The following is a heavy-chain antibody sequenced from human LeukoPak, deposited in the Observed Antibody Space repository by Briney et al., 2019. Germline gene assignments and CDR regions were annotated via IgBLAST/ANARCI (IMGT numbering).Heavy chain of an antibody. J-gene: IGHJ4*02. CDR3: ARWRYDFWSGYFHFDY. CDR1: GHTFTSYG. CDR2: ISAYNGNT. V-gene: IGHV1-18*01. D-gene: IGHD3-3*01. Sequence: GASVKVSCKASGHTFTSYGISWVRRAPGQGLEWMGWISAYNGNTNYAQKLQGRVTMTTDTSTSTAYMELRSLRSDDTAVYYCARWRYDFWSGYFHFDYWGQGTLVTVSS.